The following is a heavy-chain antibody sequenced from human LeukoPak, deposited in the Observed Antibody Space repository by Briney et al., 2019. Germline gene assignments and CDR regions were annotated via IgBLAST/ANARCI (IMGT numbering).Heavy chain of an antibody. CDR2: IYTSGST. CDR1: GGSISSSSYY. V-gene: IGHV4-61*02. Sequence: SETLSLTCTVSGGSISSSSYYWSWIRQPAGKGLEWIGRIYTSGSTNYNPSLKSRVTMSVDTSKNQFSLKLSSVTAADTAVYYCARGPPRALDYWGQGTLVTVSS. J-gene: IGHJ4*02. CDR3: ARGPPRALDY.